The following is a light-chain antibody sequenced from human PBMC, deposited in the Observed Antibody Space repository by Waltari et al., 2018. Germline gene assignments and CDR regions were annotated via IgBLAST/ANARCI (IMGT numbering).Light chain of an antibody. Sequence: QSALTQPASVSGSPGQSFTISCTGTSSDVGGYNYVPWYQHHPGKAPKLMIYDVSNRPSGVSNRFSGSKSGNTASLTISGLQAEDEADYYCSSYISSSTLELFGGGTSLTVL. CDR2: DVS. CDR3: SSYISSSTLEL. V-gene: IGLV2-14*03. CDR1: SSDVGGYNY. J-gene: IGLJ2*01.